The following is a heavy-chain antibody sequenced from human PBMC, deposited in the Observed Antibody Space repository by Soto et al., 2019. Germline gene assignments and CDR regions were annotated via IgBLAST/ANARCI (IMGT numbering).Heavy chain of an antibody. CDR2: IYHSGST. CDR3: ARGGAAAGTFDY. CDR1: GGFISSGGYS. Sequence: SETLSLTCAVSGGFISSGGYSWCWIRQPPGKGLEWIGYIYHSGSTYYNPSLKSRVTISVDRSKNQFSLKLSSVTAADTAVYYCARGGAAAGTFDYWGQGTLVTVSS. J-gene: IGHJ4*02. D-gene: IGHD6-13*01. V-gene: IGHV4-30-2*01.